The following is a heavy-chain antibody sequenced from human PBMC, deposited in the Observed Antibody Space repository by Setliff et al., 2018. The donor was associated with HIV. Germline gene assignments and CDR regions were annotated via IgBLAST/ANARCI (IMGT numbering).Heavy chain of an antibody. D-gene: IGHD2-8*01. CDR2: IFYTGST. V-gene: IGHV4-39*01. CDR3: ARRGRDGVLIVFATGFDP. Sequence: SETLSLTCSVSGGSISSITYYWGWIRQPPGKGLEWIGDIFYTGSTYYNPSLKSRVAISIDTSENRFSLRLNSVTAADTGVYYCARRGRDGVLIVFATGFDPWGQGTLVTVSS. J-gene: IGHJ5*02. CDR1: GGSISSITYY.